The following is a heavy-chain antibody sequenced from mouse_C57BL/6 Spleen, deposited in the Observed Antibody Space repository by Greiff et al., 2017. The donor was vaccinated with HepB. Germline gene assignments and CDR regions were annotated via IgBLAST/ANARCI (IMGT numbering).Heavy chain of an antibody. Sequence: DVMLVESGGGLVKPGGSLKLSCAASGFTFSDYGMHWVRQAPEKGLEWVAYISSGSSTIYYADTVKGRFTISRDNAKNTLFLQMTSLRSEDTAMYYCARGDYYGSSGFDYWGQGTTLTVSS. CDR2: ISSGSSTI. V-gene: IGHV5-17*01. J-gene: IGHJ2*01. CDR3: ARGDYYGSSGFDY. D-gene: IGHD1-1*01. CDR1: GFTFSDYG.